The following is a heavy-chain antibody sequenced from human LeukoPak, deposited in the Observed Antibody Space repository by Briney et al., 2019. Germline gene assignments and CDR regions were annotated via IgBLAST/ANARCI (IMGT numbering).Heavy chain of an antibody. D-gene: IGHD2-15*01. V-gene: IGHV4-34*01. CDR1: GGSSSGYY. Sequence: PSETLSLTCAVYGGSSSGYYWSWIRQPPGKGLEWIGEINHSGSTNYNPSLKSRVTISVDTSKNQFSLKLSSVTAADTAVYYCARDGSSAATPYYYYMDVWGKGTTVTVSS. CDR2: INHSGST. J-gene: IGHJ6*03. CDR3: ARDGSSAATPYYYYMDV.